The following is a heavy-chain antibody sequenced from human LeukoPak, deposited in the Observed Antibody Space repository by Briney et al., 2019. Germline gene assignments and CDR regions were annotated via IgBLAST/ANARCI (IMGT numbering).Heavy chain of an antibody. V-gene: IGHV3-23*01. J-gene: IGHJ6*03. D-gene: IGHD3-22*01. Sequence: GGSLRLSCGASGFTFKIYGMNWVRQAPGKGLEWVSGIGGSGDRTYYADSVKGRFTISRDNSKNTLYLQMNSLRAEDTAVYYCAKMGAMIVVVSHYMDVWGKGTTVTVSS. CDR3: AKMGAMIVVVSHYMDV. CDR1: GFTFKIYG. CDR2: IGGSGDRT.